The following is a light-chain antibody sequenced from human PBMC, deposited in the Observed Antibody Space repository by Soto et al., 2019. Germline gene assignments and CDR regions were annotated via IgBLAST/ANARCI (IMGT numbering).Light chain of an antibody. J-gene: IGKJ1*01. Sequence: EIVLTQSPGTLSLSPGERATLSCRASQSVSSNYLAWYQRKPGQAPRLLIYGASSRAIDIPNRFSGSGSGTDFTLTITRLEPEDVAVYYCEEYDSSPPTSGQGTKVEI. CDR2: GAS. V-gene: IGKV3-20*01. CDR1: QSVSSNY. CDR3: EEYDSSPPT.